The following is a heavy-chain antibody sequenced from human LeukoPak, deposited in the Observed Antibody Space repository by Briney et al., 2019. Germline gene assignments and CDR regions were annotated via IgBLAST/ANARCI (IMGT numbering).Heavy chain of an antibody. D-gene: IGHD6-6*01. CDR1: GYTFTGYY. CDR2: INPNSGGT. CDR3: ARVGSSSSHQNWFDP. Sequence: ASVKVSCKASGYTFTGYYMHWVRQAPGQGLEWMGRINPNSGGTNYAQKSQGRVTMTRDTSISTAYMELSRLRSDDTAVYYCARVGSSSSHQNWFDPWGQRTLVTVSS. V-gene: IGHV1-2*06. J-gene: IGHJ5*02.